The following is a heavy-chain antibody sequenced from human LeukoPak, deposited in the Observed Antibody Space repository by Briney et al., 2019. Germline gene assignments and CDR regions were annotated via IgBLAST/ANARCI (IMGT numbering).Heavy chain of an antibody. Sequence: PGGSLRLSCAVSGFTFNTYGMTWVRQAPGKGLEWVSGISSSDGSTYHADSVKGRFTISRDNSKNTLYLQMNSLRGEDTAVYYCARNIGGLDYWGQGTLVTVSS. CDR2: ISSSDGST. J-gene: IGHJ4*02. V-gene: IGHV3-23*01. D-gene: IGHD1/OR15-1a*01. CDR1: GFTFNTYG. CDR3: ARNIGGLDY.